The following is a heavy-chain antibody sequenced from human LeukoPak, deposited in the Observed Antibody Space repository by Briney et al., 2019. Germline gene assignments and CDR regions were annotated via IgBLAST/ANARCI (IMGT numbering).Heavy chain of an antibody. J-gene: IGHJ4*02. CDR2: FDPEEDET. V-gene: IGHV1-24*01. CDR3: ATHNLLEGCYFFDY. D-gene: IGHD2-15*01. Sequence: GASVKVSCKVSGYTLTELSIHWVRQAPGKGLEWVGGFDPEEDETAYAQKFQGRVSMTEDTSTDTAYMELSSLRSDDTAVYYCATHNLLEGCYFFDYWGQGTLVTVSS. CDR1: GYTLTELS.